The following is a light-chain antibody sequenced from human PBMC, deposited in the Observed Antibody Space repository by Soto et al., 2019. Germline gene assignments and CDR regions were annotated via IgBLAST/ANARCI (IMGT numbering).Light chain of an antibody. CDR1: QSITTW. CDR3: QQYNSYLWT. Sequence: DIQMTQSPSTVSAYVGDSVTITCRASQSITTWLAWYQQRPGKAPKLLIYDVSSLESGVPSRFSGSGSGTEFTLTISSLQPDDFATYYCQQYNSYLWTFGQGTKV. J-gene: IGKJ1*01. V-gene: IGKV1-5*01. CDR2: DVS.